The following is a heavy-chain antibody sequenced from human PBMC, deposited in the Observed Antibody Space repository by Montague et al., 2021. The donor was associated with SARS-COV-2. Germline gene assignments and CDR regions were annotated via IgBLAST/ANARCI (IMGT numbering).Heavy chain of an antibody. CDR2: IAHSGGT. J-gene: IGHJ4*02. D-gene: IGHD3-22*01. CDR3: ANYHDNTGYYGAFDN. CDR1: GFTFNNYA. Sequence: SLRLSCAASGFTFNNYAMRWVRQVPGKGLEWVATIAHSGGTFYADSVGGRFTISRDNSKNTMYLQMNSLRVEDTAVYYCANYHDNTGYYGAFDNWGQGTLVTASS. V-gene: IGHV3-23*01.